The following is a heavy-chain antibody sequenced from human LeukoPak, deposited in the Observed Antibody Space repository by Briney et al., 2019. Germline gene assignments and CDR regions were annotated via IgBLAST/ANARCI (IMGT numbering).Heavy chain of an antibody. D-gene: IGHD3-10*01. J-gene: IGHJ3*02. CDR1: GFTFSSYG. Sequence: GGSLRLSCAASGFTFSSYGMHWVRQAPGKGLEWVAVISYDGSNKYYADSVKGRFTISRDNSKNTLYLQMSSLRAEDTAVYYCAKDFGHAFDIWGQGTMVTVSS. CDR3: AKDFGHAFDI. V-gene: IGHV3-30*18. CDR2: ISYDGSNK.